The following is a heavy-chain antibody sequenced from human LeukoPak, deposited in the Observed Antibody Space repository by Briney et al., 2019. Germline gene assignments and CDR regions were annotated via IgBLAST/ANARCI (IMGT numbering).Heavy chain of an antibody. CDR1: VEPFSNYF. CDR3: ARSGHYYDSSGYYSYYFDY. D-gene: IGHD3-22*01. J-gene: IGHJ4*02. Sequence: SETLSLTCAVYVEPFSNYFWSWIRQSPGKGLEWIGEINHSGSTNYNSSLTSRVTISVDKSKNQFSLKLSSGTAADTAVYYCARSGHYYDSSGYYSYYFDYWGQGTLVTVSS. CDR2: INHSGST. V-gene: IGHV4-34*01.